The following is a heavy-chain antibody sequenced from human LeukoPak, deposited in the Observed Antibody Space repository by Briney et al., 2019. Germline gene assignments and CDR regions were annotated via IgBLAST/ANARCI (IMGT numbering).Heavy chain of an antibody. J-gene: IGHJ4*02. Sequence: GGSLRLSCAASGFTFSSSPMHWVRQAPGMGLEWVSRIDGDGSSTNYADSVKGRFTISRDNAKNTLYLQMNSLRAEDTAVYYCARGYSGYFYYWGQGTLVTVSS. CDR3: ARGYSGYFYY. CDR1: GFTFSSSP. V-gene: IGHV3-74*01. D-gene: IGHD5-12*01. CDR2: IDGDGSST.